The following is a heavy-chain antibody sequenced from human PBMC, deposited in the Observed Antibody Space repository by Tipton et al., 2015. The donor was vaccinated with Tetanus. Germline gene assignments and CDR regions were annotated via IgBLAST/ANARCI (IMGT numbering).Heavy chain of an antibody. Sequence: VQLVQSGGVVRKPGESLKISCKGFGISFTNYWIGWVRQMPGKGLELMGITYPGDFDTRYSPSFQGLVTISADKSNSTAYLQWSSLKASDTAMYYCARYIAVAGTNKPGRIPDYWGQGTLVTVSS. CDR1: GISFTNYW. J-gene: IGHJ4*02. CDR3: ARYIAVAGTNKPGRIPDY. V-gene: IGHV5-51*03. CDR2: TYPGDFDT. D-gene: IGHD6-19*01.